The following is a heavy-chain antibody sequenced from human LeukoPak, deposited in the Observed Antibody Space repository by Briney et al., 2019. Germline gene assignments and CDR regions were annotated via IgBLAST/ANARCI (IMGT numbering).Heavy chain of an antibody. CDR1: GGSISSYY. CDR2: ISYSGST. Sequence: SQTLSLTCTVSGGSISSYYWSWIRQPPGKGLEWIGYISYSGSTNYNPSLKSRVTISVDTSRNQFSLKLSSVTAADTAVYYCAKDRAGYPFYFDYWGQGTLVPVSS. D-gene: IGHD3-9*01. J-gene: IGHJ4*02. CDR3: AKDRAGYPFYFDY. V-gene: IGHV4-59*01.